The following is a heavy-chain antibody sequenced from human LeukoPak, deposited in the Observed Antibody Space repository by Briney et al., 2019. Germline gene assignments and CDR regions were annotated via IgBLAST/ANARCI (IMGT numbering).Heavy chain of an antibody. Sequence: SETLSLTCTVSGGSISSGGYYWSWIRQPPGKGLEWIGYIYYSGSTNYNPSLKSRVTISVDTSKNQFSLKLSSVTAADTAVYYCARHSVRVVGPFDYWGQGTLVTVSS. D-gene: IGHD2-21*01. V-gene: IGHV4-61*08. CDR1: GGSISSGGYY. J-gene: IGHJ4*02. CDR2: IYYSGST. CDR3: ARHSVRVVGPFDY.